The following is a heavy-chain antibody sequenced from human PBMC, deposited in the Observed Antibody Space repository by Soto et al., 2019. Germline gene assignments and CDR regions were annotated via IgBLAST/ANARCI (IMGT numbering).Heavy chain of an antibody. CDR2: IIPIFGTA. D-gene: IGHD5-12*01. Sequence: QVQLVQSGAEVKKPGSSVKVSCKASGGTFSSYAISWVRQAPGQGLEWMGGIIPIFGTANYAQKFQGRVTITADESTSTAYMELIILRSEDTAVYYCARARSAGYSGYEHFDYWGQGTLVTVSS. CDR3: ARARSAGYSGYEHFDY. J-gene: IGHJ4*02. CDR1: GGTFSSYA. V-gene: IGHV1-69*01.